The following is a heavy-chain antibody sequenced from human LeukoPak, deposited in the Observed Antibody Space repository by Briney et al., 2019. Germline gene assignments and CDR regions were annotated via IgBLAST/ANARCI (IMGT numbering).Heavy chain of an antibody. V-gene: IGHV4-4*02. D-gene: IGHD4-17*01. J-gene: IGHJ3*01. CDR1: RGSIISSDW. CDR2: YYHSGTT. CDR3: ARLTMTTVTTGAFHL. Sequence: PSGTLSLTFAVSRGSIISSDWCTWVRQPPGKGLALIREYYHSGTTNSSPSLKSRVTLSLDKSKNHFSLKLSSVTAAGTAVYYCARLTMTTVTTGAFHLWGQGTMVTVPS.